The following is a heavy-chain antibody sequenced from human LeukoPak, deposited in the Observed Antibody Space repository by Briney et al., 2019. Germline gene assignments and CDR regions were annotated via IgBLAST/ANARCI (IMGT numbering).Heavy chain of an antibody. CDR2: IYSSGST. Sequence: PSETLSLTCTVSGGSISSGGYYWSWIRQHPGKALNGFGGIYSSGSTYYNPSLKSRVTISVDTSKNQFSLKLSSVTAADTTVYYCARVAGRYFDWSIGHYYMDVWGKGTTVTVSS. CDR1: GGSISSGGYY. J-gene: IGHJ6*03. CDR3: ARVAGRYFDWSIGHYYMDV. D-gene: IGHD3-9*01. V-gene: IGHV4-31*03.